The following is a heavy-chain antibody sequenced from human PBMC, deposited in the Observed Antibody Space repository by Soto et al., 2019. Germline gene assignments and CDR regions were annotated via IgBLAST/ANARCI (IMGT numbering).Heavy chain of an antibody. J-gene: IGHJ5*02. CDR3: ARDSGWFDP. CDR1: GGSIRTTNYF. Sequence: PSETLSLTCSVSGGSIRTTNYFWAWIRQPPGKGLVWIARVYHSGSTYYNPSLKRRVTVSVDPSKNQFALTLSSASAADTALYYCARDSGWFDPWGQGTLVTVSS. V-gene: IGHV4-39*01. CDR2: VYHSGST.